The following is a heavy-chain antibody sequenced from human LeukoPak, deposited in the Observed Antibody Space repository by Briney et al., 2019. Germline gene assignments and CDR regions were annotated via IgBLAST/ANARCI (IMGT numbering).Heavy chain of an antibody. CDR1: GFTFSSYA. Sequence: GGSLRLSCAASGFTFSSYAMSWVRQAPGKGLEWVSAISGSGGSTYYADSVKGRFTISRDNSKNTLYLQMNSLRAEDTAVYYCAKPNGSGWYLPTDYWGQGTLVTVPS. V-gene: IGHV3-23*01. CDR2: ISGSGGST. CDR3: AKPNGSGWYLPTDY. J-gene: IGHJ4*02. D-gene: IGHD6-19*01.